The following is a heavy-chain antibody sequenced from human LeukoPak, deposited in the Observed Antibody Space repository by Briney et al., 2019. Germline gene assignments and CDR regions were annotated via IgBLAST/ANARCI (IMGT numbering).Heavy chain of an antibody. CDR2: IYYSGST. Sequence: SETLSLTCTVSGGSISSSSYYWGWIRQPPGKGLEWIGSIYYSGSTYYNPSLKSRVTISVDSSKNQFSLKLSSVTAADTAVYYCARELVGASGFDYWGQGTLVTVSS. CDR3: ARELVGASGFDY. J-gene: IGHJ4*02. CDR1: GGSISSSSYY. D-gene: IGHD1-26*01. V-gene: IGHV4-39*07.